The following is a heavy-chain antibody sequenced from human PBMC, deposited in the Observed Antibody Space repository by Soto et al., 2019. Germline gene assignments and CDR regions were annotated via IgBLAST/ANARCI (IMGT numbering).Heavy chain of an antibody. CDR2: IYYSGST. D-gene: IGHD3-3*01. CDR1: GFPFSSCAM. Sequence: GSLRLSCAASGFPFSSCAMGWIRQPPGKGLEWIGSIYYSGSTYYNPSLKSRVTISIDRSRNQFSLNLNSVTAADTAVYYCARGFSGAPTDYWGQGALVTSPQ. V-gene: IGHV4-38-2*01. J-gene: IGHJ4*02. CDR3: ARGFSGAPTDY.